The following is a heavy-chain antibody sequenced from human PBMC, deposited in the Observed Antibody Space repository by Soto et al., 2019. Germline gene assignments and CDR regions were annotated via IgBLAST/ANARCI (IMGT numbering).Heavy chain of an antibody. J-gene: IGHJ4*02. Sequence: PSETLSLTCAVYGGSFSGYYWSWIRQPPGKGLEWIGEINHSGSTNYDPSLKSRVTISVDTSKNQFSLKLSSVTAEDTAVYYCLTKVTESWGQGTLVTVSS. V-gene: IGHV4-34*03. CDR1: GGSFSGYY. D-gene: IGHD2-21*02. CDR3: LTKVTES. CDR2: INHSGST.